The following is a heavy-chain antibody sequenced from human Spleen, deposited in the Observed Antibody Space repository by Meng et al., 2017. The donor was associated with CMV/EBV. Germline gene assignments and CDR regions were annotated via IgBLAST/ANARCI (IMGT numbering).Heavy chain of an antibody. CDR2: IKQDGSEK. CDR3: ARDRGYYGSGKTDY. D-gene: IGHD3-10*01. CDR1: GFTFSSYW. J-gene: IGHJ4*02. Sequence: GGSLRLSCAASGFTFSSYWMSWVRQAPGKGLEWVANIKQDGSEKYYVDSVKGRFTISRDNAKNSLYLQMNSLRAEDTAVYYCARDRGYYGSGKTDYWGQGTLVTVSS. V-gene: IGHV3-7*01.